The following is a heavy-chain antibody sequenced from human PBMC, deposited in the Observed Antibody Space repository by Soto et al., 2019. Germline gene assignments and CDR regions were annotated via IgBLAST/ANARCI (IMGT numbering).Heavy chain of an antibody. CDR3: ARVSQDTWSYDY. J-gene: IGHJ4*02. Sequence: GASVKVSCKASGYTFTSYGISWVRQAPGQGLEWMGVITPNGGNTNYAQTFQGRVTMTRDTSTSTVYMELSSLRSEDTAVYYCARVSQDTWSYDYWGQGTLVTVSS. V-gene: IGHV1-18*01. CDR2: ITPNGGNT. CDR1: GYTFTSYG. D-gene: IGHD3-10*01.